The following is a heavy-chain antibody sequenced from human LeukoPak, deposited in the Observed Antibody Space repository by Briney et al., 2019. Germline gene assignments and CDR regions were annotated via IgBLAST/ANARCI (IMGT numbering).Heavy chain of an antibody. V-gene: IGHV7-4-1*02. D-gene: IGHD3-10*01. Sequence: GASVKVSCKASGYTFTSYYMHWVRQAPGQGLEWVGYIKTSTGNPTYAQGFTGRFVFSLDTSVSTAYLQINNLKAEDTAVYYCARDQDVMVRGDIWGQGTMVTVSS. J-gene: IGHJ3*02. CDR1: GYTFTSYY. CDR2: IKTSTGNP. CDR3: ARDQDVMVRGDI.